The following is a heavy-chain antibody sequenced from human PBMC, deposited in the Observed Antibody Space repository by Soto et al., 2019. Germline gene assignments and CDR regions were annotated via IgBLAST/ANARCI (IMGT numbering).Heavy chain of an antibody. Sequence: SETLSLTCTVSGGSISSYYWSWIRQPPGKGLEWIGYIYYSGSTNYNPSLKSRVTISVDTSKNQFSLKLSSVTAADTAVYYCARKYSSSSDAFDIWGQGTMVTVSS. D-gene: IGHD6-6*01. J-gene: IGHJ3*02. CDR3: ARKYSSSSDAFDI. V-gene: IGHV4-59*08. CDR1: GGSISSYY. CDR2: IYYSGST.